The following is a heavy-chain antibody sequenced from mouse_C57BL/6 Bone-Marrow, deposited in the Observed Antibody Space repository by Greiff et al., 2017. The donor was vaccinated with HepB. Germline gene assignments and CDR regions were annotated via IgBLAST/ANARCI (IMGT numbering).Heavy chain of an antibody. Sequence: QVQLQQPGAELVRPGSSVKLSCKASGYTFTSYWMHWVKQRPIQGLEGIGNIDPSDSETHYNQKFKDKATLTVDKSSSTAYMQLSSLTSEDSAVYYCARGDGYDLYYAMDYWGQGTSVTVSS. J-gene: IGHJ4*01. CDR2: IDPSDSET. V-gene: IGHV1-52*01. CDR3: ARGDGYDLYYAMDY. CDR1: GYTFTSYW. D-gene: IGHD2-2*01.